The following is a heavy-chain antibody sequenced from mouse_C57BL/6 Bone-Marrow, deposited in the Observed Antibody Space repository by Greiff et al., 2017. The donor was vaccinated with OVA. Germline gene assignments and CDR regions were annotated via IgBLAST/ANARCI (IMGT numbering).Heavy chain of an antibody. CDR3: ARSAQAYYFDY. CDR1: GFSLTSYA. V-gene: IGHV2-9-1*01. Sequence: VQLKESGPGLVAPSQSLSLTCTVSGFSLTSYAISWVRQPPGKGLEWLGVIWTCGGSNYNTAIITRLSISKDNSKSHVFLQMISLQTDDTAGYYCARSAQAYYFDYWGQGTTLTVSS. CDR2: IWTCGGS. D-gene: IGHD3-2*02. J-gene: IGHJ2*01.